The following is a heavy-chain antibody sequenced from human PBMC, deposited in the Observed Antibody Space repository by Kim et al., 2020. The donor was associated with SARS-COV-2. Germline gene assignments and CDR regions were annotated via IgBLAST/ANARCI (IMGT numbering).Heavy chain of an antibody. CDR1: GGSISNSFNY. CDR3: ARLPHDSSGYVDY. Sequence: SETLSLTCTVSGGSISNSFNYWGWIRQPPGKGLEWIGSVYHSGSTYDSPSLKSRVTVSVDTSTNQFSLKLTSVTAADTAVYYCARLPHDSSGYVDYGGQGILVTVSS. CDR2: VYHSGST. D-gene: IGHD3-22*01. V-gene: IGHV4-39*01. J-gene: IGHJ1*01.